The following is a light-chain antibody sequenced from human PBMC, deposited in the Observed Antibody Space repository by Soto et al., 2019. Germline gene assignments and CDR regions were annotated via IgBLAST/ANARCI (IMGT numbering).Light chain of an antibody. J-gene: IGKJ1*01. V-gene: IGKV1-5*01. CDR2: AAS. Sequence: DIQRTQSPSTLSASVGDRVTITCRASQDIGTWLAWYQEKPEKAPKVLIYAASTLQSGVPSRFSGSGSGTEFTLTISSLQPDDFATYYCQQYNSYVFGQGTKVDIK. CDR3: QQYNSYV. CDR1: QDIGTW.